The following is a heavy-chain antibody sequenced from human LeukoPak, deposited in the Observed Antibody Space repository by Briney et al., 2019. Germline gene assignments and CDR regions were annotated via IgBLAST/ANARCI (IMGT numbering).Heavy chain of an antibody. V-gene: IGHV4-38-2*02. CDR2: IYHSGTT. CDR3: ARGQARLAWFDP. CDR1: GYSISSGYY. D-gene: IGHD6-19*01. J-gene: IGHJ5*02. Sequence: SETLSLTCTVSGYSISSGYYWGWIRQPPGKGLEWIGTIYHSGTTYYNPSLKSRVTMSVDTSKNQFSLRLRSVTAADTAVYYCARGQARLAWFDPWGQGTLVTVSS.